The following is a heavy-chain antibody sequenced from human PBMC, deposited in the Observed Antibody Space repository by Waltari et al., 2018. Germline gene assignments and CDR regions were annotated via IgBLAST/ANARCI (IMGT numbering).Heavy chain of an antibody. Sequence: EVQQVESGGGLVQPGGSLRLSCAASGFTFSRYWMHWVRQAPGKGLVWVSRINREGRSTTYADSVKGRFTISRDNAKNTVYLQMNSLRAEDTAVYYCARDPDSNGYSSFDYWGQGTLVTVSS. J-gene: IGHJ4*02. CDR1: GFTFSRYW. V-gene: IGHV3-74*01. D-gene: IGHD5-18*01. CDR2: INREGRST. CDR3: ARDPDSNGYSSFDY.